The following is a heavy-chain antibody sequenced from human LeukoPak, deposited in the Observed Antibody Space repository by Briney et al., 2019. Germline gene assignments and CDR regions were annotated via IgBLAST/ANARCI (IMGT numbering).Heavy chain of an antibody. CDR2: IWYDGSNK. Sequence: GGSLRLSCAASGFMFSSYGMHWVRQAPGKGLEWVAVIWYDGSNKYYVDSVKGRFTISRDNSKNTLYLQVNSLRVEDTAVYYCARGRVMFYTAGAFDYWGQGTLVTVSS. V-gene: IGHV3-33*01. CDR1: GFMFSSYG. CDR3: ARGRVMFYTAGAFDY. D-gene: IGHD5-18*01. J-gene: IGHJ4*02.